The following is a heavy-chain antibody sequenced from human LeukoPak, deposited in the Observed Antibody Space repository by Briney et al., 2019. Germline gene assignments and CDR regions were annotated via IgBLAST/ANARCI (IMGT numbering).Heavy chain of an antibody. J-gene: IGHJ3*02. CDR2: IYSSGST. V-gene: IGHV4-61*02. CDR1: GASISSGSYY. Sequence: SETLSLTCTVSGASISSGSYYWSWIRQPAGKGLEWIGRIYSSGSTNYNPSLKSRVTISVDTSKNQFSPKLRFVTAADTAVYYCAREPSPERGGVAFDIWGQGTMVTVSS. CDR3: AREPSPERGGVAFDI. D-gene: IGHD3-3*01.